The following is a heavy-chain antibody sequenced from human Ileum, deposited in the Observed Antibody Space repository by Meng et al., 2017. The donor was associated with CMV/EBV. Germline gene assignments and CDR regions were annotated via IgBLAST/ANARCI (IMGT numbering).Heavy chain of an antibody. CDR1: GDRLSTNNVA. V-gene: IGHV6-1*01. CDR2: TAYRSKWDY. J-gene: IGHJ4*02. CDR3: ARESELLRFDH. D-gene: IGHD6-6*01. Sequence: LKYSGPGLLKPQQTPSLICVISGDRLSTNNVAWNWIRQSPLRGLEWLGRTAYRSKWDYEYSVSVESRITISPDTSKNQLSLHLRSVTPEDTAIYYCARESELLRFDHWGQGTLVTVSS.